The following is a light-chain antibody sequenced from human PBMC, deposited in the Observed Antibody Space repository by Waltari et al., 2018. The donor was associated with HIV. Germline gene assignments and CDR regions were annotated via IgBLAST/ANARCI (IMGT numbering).Light chain of an antibody. Sequence: QSALTQPASVSGSPGQSITIPCTGTSRAIGGYDYFSWYQQHPGKAPKPLIYGVSSSPSGVSNRFSGSRSGNTASLTISGLQADDEAHYYCSAYTTYSPLAVFGGGTKLTVL. CDR1: SRAIGGYDY. J-gene: IGLJ2*01. V-gene: IGLV2-14*01. CDR3: SAYTTYSPLAV. CDR2: GVS.